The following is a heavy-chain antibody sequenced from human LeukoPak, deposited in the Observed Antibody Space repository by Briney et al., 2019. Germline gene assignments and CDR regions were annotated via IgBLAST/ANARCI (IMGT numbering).Heavy chain of an antibody. V-gene: IGHV3-13*01. D-gene: IGHD3/OR15-3a*01. J-gene: IGHJ4*02. CDR2: IGTAGDT. CDR1: GFTLSTYD. Sequence: PGGSLRLSCAAAGFTLSTYDMHWVRQVTGKGLEWVSVIGTAGDTYYAGSVQGRFTISRESAKNSLYLQMNSLRAGDTAVYYCARGTGTYFDYWGQGTLVIVCS. CDR3: ARGTGTYFDY.